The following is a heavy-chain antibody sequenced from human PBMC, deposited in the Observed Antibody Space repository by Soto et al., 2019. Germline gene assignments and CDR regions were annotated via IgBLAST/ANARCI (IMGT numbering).Heavy chain of an antibody. CDR1: GVSISSGSYY. D-gene: IGHD4-17*01. J-gene: IGHJ4*02. CDR2: IYSIGST. CDR3: ARGGGDYGGIN. V-gene: IGHV4-31*03. Sequence: QVQLQESGPGLVKPSQTLSLTCTVSGVSISSGSYYWSWIRQHAGKGLEWIGYIYSIGSTYYNPSLRSRVSISIDTSKNQFFLNLTSVTAAGTAVYYCARGGGDYGGINWGQGTLVTVSS.